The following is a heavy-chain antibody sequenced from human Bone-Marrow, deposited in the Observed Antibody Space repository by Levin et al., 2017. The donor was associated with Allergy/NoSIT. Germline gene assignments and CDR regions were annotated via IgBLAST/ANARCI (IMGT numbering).Heavy chain of an antibody. CDR3: ARVDDFWSGYFRFDP. CDR2: IYYSGST. V-gene: IGHV4-31*03. Sequence: SETLSLTCTVSGGSISSGGYYWSWIRQHPGKGLEWIGYIYYSGSTYYNPSLKSRVTISVDTSKNQFSLKLSSVTAADTAVYYCARVDDFWSGYFRFDPWGQGTLVTVSS. CDR1: GGSISSGGYY. D-gene: IGHD3-3*01. J-gene: IGHJ5*02.